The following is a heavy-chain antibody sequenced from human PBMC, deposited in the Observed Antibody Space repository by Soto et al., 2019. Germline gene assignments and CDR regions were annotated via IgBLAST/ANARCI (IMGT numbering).Heavy chain of an antibody. Sequence: TRGVEDECFSRCSSNCIRKPPGKGLEWIGEINHSGSTNYNPSLKSRVTISVDTSKNQFSLKLSSVTAADTAVYYCSSSGYSNPWDLFDPWGQGTLVTVSS. J-gene: IGHJ5*02. CDR2: INHSGST. V-gene: IGHV4-34*01. CDR1: DECFSRCS. D-gene: IGHD4-4*01. CDR3: SSSGYSNPWDLFDP.